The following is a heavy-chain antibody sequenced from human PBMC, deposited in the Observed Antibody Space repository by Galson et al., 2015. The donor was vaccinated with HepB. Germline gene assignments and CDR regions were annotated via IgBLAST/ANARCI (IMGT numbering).Heavy chain of an antibody. Sequence: SLRLSCAASGFTFSDYYMSWIRQAPGKGLEWVSYISSSSSYTNYADSVKGRFTISRDNAKNSLYLQMNSLRAEDTAVYYCARDLTEGSSGWYFDLWGRGTLVTVSS. V-gene: IGHV3-11*06. D-gene: IGHD3-22*01. J-gene: IGHJ2*01. CDR1: GFTFSDYY. CDR3: ARDLTEGSSGWYFDL. CDR2: ISSSSSYT.